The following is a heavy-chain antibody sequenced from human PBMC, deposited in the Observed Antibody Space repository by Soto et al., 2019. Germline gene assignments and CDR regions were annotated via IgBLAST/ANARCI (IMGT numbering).Heavy chain of an antibody. J-gene: IGHJ6*02. CDR3: AKGILSATIGPYAMDV. CDR1: GFAFSSYA. CDR2: ISYDGNYI. D-gene: IGHD3-16*01. V-gene: IGHV3-30*18. Sequence: QVQLVESGGGVVQPGASLRLSCEASGFAFSSYAMHWVRQAPGKGLEWGGVISYDGNYIYYADSVKGRFTISRDNSKNTLYVQVTSLRPEDTAVYYCAKGILSATIGPYAMDVWGQGTTVTVSS.